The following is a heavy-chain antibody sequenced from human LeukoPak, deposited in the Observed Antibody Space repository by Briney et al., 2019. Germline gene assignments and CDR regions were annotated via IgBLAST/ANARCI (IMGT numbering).Heavy chain of an antibody. J-gene: IGHJ6*03. D-gene: IGHD3-10*01. CDR1: GFTFSDYY. CDR2: ISSSGSTI. Sequence: GGSLRLSCAASGFTFSDYYMSWIRQAPGKGLEWVSYISSSGSTIYYADSVKGRFTISRDNAKNSLYLQMNSLRAEDTAVYYCARGSIRGDYYYYMDVWGKGTTVTVSS. V-gene: IGHV3-11*04. CDR3: ARGSIRGDYYYYMDV.